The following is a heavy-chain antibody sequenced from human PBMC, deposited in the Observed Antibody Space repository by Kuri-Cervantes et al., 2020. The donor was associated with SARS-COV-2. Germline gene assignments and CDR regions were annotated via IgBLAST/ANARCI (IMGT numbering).Heavy chain of an antibody. CDR1: GGSISSSRYY. D-gene: IGHD2-2*02. CDR3: ARGVVVPAAIRGGRWFDP. CDR2: IYYSGST. J-gene: IGHJ5*02. V-gene: IGHV4-39*07. Sequence: SESLSLTCTVAGGSISSSRYYWGWIRQPPGKGLEWIGSIYYSGSTYYNPSLKSRVTISVDTSKNQFSLKLSSVTDADTAVYYCARGVVVPAAIRGGRWFDPWGQGTLVTVSS.